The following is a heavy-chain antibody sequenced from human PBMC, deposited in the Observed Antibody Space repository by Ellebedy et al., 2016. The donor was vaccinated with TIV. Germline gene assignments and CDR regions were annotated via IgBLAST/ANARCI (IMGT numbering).Heavy chain of an antibody. D-gene: IGHD6-13*01. Sequence: GESLKISXAASGFTFSNYAMNWVRQAPGKGLEWVSVISGSGGDTYYADSVKGRFTISRDNFKNTLYLQMKTLRAEDTAVYYCAKDRVVAPGNVNCFDPWGQGTLVTVSS. CDR1: GFTFSNYA. V-gene: IGHV3-23*01. CDR2: ISGSGGDT. J-gene: IGHJ5*02. CDR3: AKDRVVAPGNVNCFDP.